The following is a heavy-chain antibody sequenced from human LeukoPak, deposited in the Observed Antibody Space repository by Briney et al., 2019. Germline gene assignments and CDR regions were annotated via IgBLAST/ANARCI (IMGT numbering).Heavy chain of an antibody. CDR1: GYSLSRGYY. V-gene: IGHV4-38-2*02. D-gene: IGHD3-22*01. CDR2: VYHIGNT. Sequence: SEALSLTCSVSGYSLSRGYYWAWIRQPPGRGLEWIGTVYHIGNTYYNPSLESRASMSVDTSTNEFSLTLKSVTAADTAVYYCARAGWIITSAIDYWGQGALVTVSS. CDR3: ARAGWIITSAIDY. J-gene: IGHJ4*02.